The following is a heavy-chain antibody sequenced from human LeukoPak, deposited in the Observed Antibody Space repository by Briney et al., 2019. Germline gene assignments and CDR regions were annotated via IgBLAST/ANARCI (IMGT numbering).Heavy chain of an antibody. D-gene: IGHD3-22*01. CDR1: GFTFTRYW. J-gene: IGHJ4*02. CDR2: IKKDGSEK. V-gene: IGHV3-7*01. CDR3: ARVYYYDSSGLGY. Sequence: GGSLRLSCAASGFTFTRYWMNWVRQAPGKGLEWVANIKKDGSEKYYVDSVKGRFTISRDNAKNSLYLQMHSLRAEDTAVYYCARVYYYDSSGLGYWGQGTLVTVSS.